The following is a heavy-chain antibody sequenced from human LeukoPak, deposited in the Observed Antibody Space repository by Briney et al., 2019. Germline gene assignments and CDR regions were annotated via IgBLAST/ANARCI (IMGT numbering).Heavy chain of an antibody. CDR2: ISSSSSYT. Sequence: GGSLRLSCAASGFKFSDYHMSWIRQAPGKGLEWVSYISSSSSYTNYADSVKGRFTISRDNAKNSLYLQMNSLRAEDTAVYYCARGGETCTGTSCYSFDYWGQGTLVTVSS. CDR1: GFKFSDYH. CDR3: ARGGETCTGTSCYSFDY. D-gene: IGHD2-2*01. J-gene: IGHJ4*02. V-gene: IGHV3-11*05.